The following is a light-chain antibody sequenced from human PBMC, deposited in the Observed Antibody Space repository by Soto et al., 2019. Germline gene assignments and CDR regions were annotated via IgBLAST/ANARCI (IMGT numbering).Light chain of an antibody. CDR1: SSDVGGHNF. CDR2: EVT. Sequence: QSALTQPASVSGPPGQSITISCTGTSSDVGGHNFVSWYQHHPGKAPKLMIYEVTNRPSGVSDRFSGSKSGNTASLTISGLQAEDEADYYCNSYTSTFTWVFGGGTKLTVL. CDR3: NSYTSTFTWV. V-gene: IGLV2-14*01. J-gene: IGLJ2*01.